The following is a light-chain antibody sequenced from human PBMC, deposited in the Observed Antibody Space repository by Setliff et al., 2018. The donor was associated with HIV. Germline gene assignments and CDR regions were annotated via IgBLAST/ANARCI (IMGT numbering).Light chain of an antibody. CDR1: SSDIGRYNL. Sequence: QSALTQPASVSGSPGPSLTISCTGTSSDIGRYNLVSWYRQYPGKAPKLMIYQATKRPSGVSNRFSCSKSGNTASLTISGLQAEDEADYYCCSNTGSNTYVFGSGTKVTV. CDR2: QAT. J-gene: IGLJ1*01. CDR3: CSNTGSNTYV. V-gene: IGLV2-23*01.